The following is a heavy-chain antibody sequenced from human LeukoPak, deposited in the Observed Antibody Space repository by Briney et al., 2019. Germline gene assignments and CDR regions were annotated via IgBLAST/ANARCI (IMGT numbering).Heavy chain of an antibody. D-gene: IGHD1-14*01. CDR3: ARMAPRGPGPTSDFDH. J-gene: IGHJ4*02. CDR1: GYTFMNYG. V-gene: IGHV1-18*01. Sequence: GASVKVSCKAFGYTFMNYGLSWVRQAPGQGPEWMGWVSGYNGKTKYAQKFQGRVTMTTDTPTSTTYMELRSLRSDDTAVYYCARMAPRGPGPTSDFDHWGQGTLVTVSS. CDR2: VSGYNGKT.